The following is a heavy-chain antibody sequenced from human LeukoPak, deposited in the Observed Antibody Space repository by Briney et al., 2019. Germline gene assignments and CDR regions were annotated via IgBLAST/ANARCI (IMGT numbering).Heavy chain of an antibody. D-gene: IGHD3-10*01. V-gene: IGHV3-66*01. CDR2: IYSGGAT. CDR1: EFSVSSNY. CDR3: ARKSDSLMLRGGDC. J-gene: IGHJ4*02. Sequence: GGSLRLSCAASEFSVSSNYMTWVRQAPGKGLECVSIIYSGGATYYADSVRGRFTISRDNSKNTLYLQMDRLRVEDTAVYYCARKSDSLMLRGGDCWGQGTLVTVSS.